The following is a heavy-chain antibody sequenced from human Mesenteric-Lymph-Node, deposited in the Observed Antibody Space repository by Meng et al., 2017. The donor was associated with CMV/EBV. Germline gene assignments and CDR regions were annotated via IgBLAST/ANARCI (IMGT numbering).Heavy chain of an antibody. D-gene: IGHD3-22*01. Sequence: GESLKISCAASGFTFSSYSMNWVRQAPGKGLEWVSYISSSSSTIYYADSVKGRFTISRDNAKNSLYLQMNSLRAEDTAVYYCARETPDSSGYPRGYFQHWGQGTLVTVSS. CDR3: ARETPDSSGYPRGYFQH. CDR1: GFTFSSYS. J-gene: IGHJ1*01. V-gene: IGHV3-48*04. CDR2: ISSSSSTI.